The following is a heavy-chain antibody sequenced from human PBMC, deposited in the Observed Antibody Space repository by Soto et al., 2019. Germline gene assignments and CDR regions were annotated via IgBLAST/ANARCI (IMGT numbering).Heavy chain of an antibody. Sequence: QVQLVQSGAEVKKPGASVKVSCKASGYTFTSYDIIWVRQATGQGLEWMGWMNPSTGNTDSAEKFQVRRTMTRNTSISTVYMELSSLSFEDTAVYYCARGRIIVAGGFDPWGQGTLVTVSS. CDR3: ARGRIIVAGGFDP. J-gene: IGHJ5*02. V-gene: IGHV1-8*01. CDR2: MNPSTGNT. D-gene: IGHD6-19*01. CDR1: GYTFTSYD.